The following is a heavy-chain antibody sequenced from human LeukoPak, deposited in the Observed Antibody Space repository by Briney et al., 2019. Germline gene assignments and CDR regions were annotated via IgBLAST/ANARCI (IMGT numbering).Heavy chain of an antibody. Sequence: PSETLSLTCTGSGGLISTYYWRWIRQPPGKGLEWIGYIYYSGSTNYNPSLKSRVTISVDTSKNQFSLKLTSVTAADTAEYYCARAPPSAAGYYYGLDVWGQGTTVTVSS. CDR1: GGLISTYY. V-gene: IGHV4-59*01. CDR2: IYYSGST. J-gene: IGHJ6*02. D-gene: IGHD6-13*01. CDR3: ARAPPSAAGYYYGLDV.